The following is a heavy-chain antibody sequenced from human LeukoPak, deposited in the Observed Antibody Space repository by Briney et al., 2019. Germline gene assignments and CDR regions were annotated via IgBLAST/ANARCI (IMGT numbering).Heavy chain of an antibody. Sequence: GGSLRLSRAASGFTFSSYWMSWVRQAPGKGLEWVANIKQDGSEKYYVDSVKGRFTISRDNAKNSLYLQMNSLRAEDTAVYYCASYYDFWSGYYNYWGQGTLVTVSS. J-gene: IGHJ4*02. CDR3: ASYYDFWSGYYNY. V-gene: IGHV3-7*01. D-gene: IGHD3-3*01. CDR1: GFTFSSYW. CDR2: IKQDGSEK.